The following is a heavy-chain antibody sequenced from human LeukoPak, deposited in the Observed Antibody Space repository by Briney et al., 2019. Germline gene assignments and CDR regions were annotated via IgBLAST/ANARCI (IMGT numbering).Heavy chain of an antibody. V-gene: IGHV5-51*01. CDR1: GSSFTSYW. CDR2: TYPGDSDT. J-gene: IGHJ5*02. Sequence: WASLKISCKGSGSSFTSYWIGWVRKMPEKGLEWMGITYPGDSDTRYSPSFQGQVTISADKSISTAYLQWSSLKASDTAMYYCARRSYDSSGYRNWFDPGGQGTLVTVSA. CDR3: ARRSYDSSGYRNWFDP. D-gene: IGHD3-22*01.